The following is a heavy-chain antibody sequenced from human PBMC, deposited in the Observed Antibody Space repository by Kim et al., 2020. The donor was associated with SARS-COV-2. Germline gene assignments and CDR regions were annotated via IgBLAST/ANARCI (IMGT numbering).Heavy chain of an antibody. V-gene: IGHV3-21*01. CDR3: ARGISISRFDP. Sequence: GGSLRLSCAASGFTFSSYSMNWVRQAPGKGLEWVSSISSSSSYIYYAASVKGRFTISRDNAKNSLYLQMNSLRAEDTAVYYCARGISISRFDPWGQGTLVTVSS. D-gene: IGHD3-9*01. CDR1: GFTFSSYS. J-gene: IGHJ5*02. CDR2: ISSSSSYI.